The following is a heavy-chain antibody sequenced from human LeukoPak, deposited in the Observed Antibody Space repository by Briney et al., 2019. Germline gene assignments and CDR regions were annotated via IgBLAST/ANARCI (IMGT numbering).Heavy chain of an antibody. V-gene: IGHV3-21*01. J-gene: IGHJ4*02. Sequence: GGSLRLSCAASGFTFSSYSMNWVRQAPGKGLEWVSSISSSSSYIYYADSVKGRFTISRDNAKNSLYLQMNSLRAEDTAVYYCASGGGSGGTHDYWGQGTLVTASS. CDR1: GFTFSSYS. CDR2: ISSSSSYI. D-gene: IGHD3-10*01. CDR3: ASGGGSGGTHDY.